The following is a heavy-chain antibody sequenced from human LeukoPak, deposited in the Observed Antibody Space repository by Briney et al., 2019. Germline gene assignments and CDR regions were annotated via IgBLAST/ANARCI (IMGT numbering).Heavy chain of an antibody. V-gene: IGHV1-3*01. D-gene: IGHD3-22*01. Sequence: ASVKVSCKASGYTFTSYAMHWVRQAPGQRLEWMGWINAGNGNTKYSQKFQGRVTITRDTSASTAYMELSSLRSEDTAAYYCARGATPYYYDSSGYYNYWGQGTLVTVSS. CDR3: ARGATPYYYDSSGYYNY. J-gene: IGHJ4*02. CDR2: INAGNGNT. CDR1: GYTFTSYA.